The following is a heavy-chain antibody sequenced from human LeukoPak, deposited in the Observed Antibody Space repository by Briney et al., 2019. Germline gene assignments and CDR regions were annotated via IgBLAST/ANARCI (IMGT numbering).Heavy chain of an antibody. V-gene: IGHV4-4*07. CDR3: ARASPQYYDFWSGYYPLGHYYYMDV. Sequence: SETLSLTCTVSGGSISSYYWSWIRQPAGKGLEWIGRIYTSGSTNYNPSPKSRVTISVDTSKNQFSLKLSSVTAADTAVYYCARASPQYYDFWSGYYPLGHYYYMDVWGKGTTVTVSS. CDR1: GGSISSYY. J-gene: IGHJ6*03. D-gene: IGHD3-3*01. CDR2: IYTSGST.